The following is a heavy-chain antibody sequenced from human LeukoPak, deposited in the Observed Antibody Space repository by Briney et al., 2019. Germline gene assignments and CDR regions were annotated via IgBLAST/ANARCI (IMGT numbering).Heavy chain of an antibody. V-gene: IGHV1-46*01. Sequence: GASVKVSFKASGYTFTSYYMHWVRQAPGQGLEWVGIINPSGGSTSYAQKFQGRVTMTRDTSTSTVYMELSSLRSEDTAVYYCARAPILEQLGGYWGQGTLVTVSS. CDR2: INPSGGST. D-gene: IGHD6-13*01. CDR1: GYTFTSYY. CDR3: ARAPILEQLGGY. J-gene: IGHJ4*02.